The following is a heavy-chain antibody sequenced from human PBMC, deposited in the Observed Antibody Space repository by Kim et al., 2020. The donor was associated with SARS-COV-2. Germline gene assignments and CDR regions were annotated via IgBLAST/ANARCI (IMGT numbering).Heavy chain of an antibody. CDR2: IYSGGSST. V-gene: IGHV3-23*03. Sequence: GGSLRLSCAASGFTFSSYAMSWVRQAPGKGLEWVSVIYSGGSSTYYADSVKGRFTISRDNSKNTLYLQMNSLRAEDTAVYYCAKGDGDWFSLDGFDIWGQGTMVPGS. D-gene: IGHD3-9*01. CDR1: GFTFSSYA. J-gene: IGHJ3*02. CDR3: AKGDGDWFSLDGFDI.